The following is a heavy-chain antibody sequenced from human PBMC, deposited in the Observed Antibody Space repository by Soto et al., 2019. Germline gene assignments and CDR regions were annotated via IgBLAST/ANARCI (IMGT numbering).Heavy chain of an antibody. CDR3: AKDSGYSYNPEDYFDY. D-gene: IGHD5-18*01. CDR1: VFSFSSYA. Sequence: EVQLLESGGGLVQPGESLRLSCAASVFSFSSYAMSWVRQAPGKGLEWVSGVGSGGNTYYADSVKGRFTISRDNSKNKQYLQMNSLRAEDTAVYFCAKDSGYSYNPEDYFDYWGQGTLVTVSS. V-gene: IGHV3-23*01. CDR2: VGSGGNT. J-gene: IGHJ4*02.